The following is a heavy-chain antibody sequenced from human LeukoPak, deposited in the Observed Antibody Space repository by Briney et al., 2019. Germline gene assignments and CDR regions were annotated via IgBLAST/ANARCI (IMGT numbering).Heavy chain of an antibody. V-gene: IGHV3-30*18. J-gene: IGHJ4*02. CDR2: ISYDGSNK. CDR1: GFTFSSYG. D-gene: IGHD6-13*01. CDR3: AKETPPTTGSSLIDY. Sequence: PGGSLRLSCAASGFTFSSYGMHWVRQAPGKGLEWVAVISYDGSNKYYADSVKGRFTISRDNSKNTLYLQMNSLRAEDTAVYYCAKETPPTTGSSLIDYWGQGTLVTVSS.